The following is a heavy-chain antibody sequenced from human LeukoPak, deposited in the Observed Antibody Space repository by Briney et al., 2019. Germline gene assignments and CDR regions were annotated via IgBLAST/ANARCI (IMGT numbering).Heavy chain of an antibody. V-gene: IGHV4-59*01. D-gene: IGHD5-18*01. CDR1: GGSISSYY. Sequence: PSETLSLTCTVSGGSISSYYWSWIRQSPGKGLEWIGYIYYSGSTNYSPSLKSRVTISVDTSKNQFSLKLSSVTAADTAVYYCARDRFSYGDANWFDPWGQGTLVTVSS. J-gene: IGHJ5*02. CDR3: ARDRFSYGDANWFDP. CDR2: IYYSGST.